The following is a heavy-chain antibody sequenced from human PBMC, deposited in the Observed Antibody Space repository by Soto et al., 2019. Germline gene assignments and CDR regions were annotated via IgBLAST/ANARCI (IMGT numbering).Heavy chain of an antibody. CDR1: GFTFTSYA. D-gene: IGHD4-17*01. CDR2: ISGSGGDT. Sequence: GGSLRLSCSASGFTFTSYAMSWVRQAPGKGLEWVSGISGSGGDTKSADSVKGRFTISRDNAKNSLYLQISSLRSEDTALYFCTRGSHSDYGAYGYFEFWGQGSLVTVSS. J-gene: IGHJ4*02. V-gene: IGHV3-23*01. CDR3: TRGSHSDYGAYGYFEF.